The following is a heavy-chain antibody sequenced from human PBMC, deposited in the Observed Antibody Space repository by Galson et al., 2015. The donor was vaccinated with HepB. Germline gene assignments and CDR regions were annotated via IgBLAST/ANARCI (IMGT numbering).Heavy chain of an antibody. CDR2: ISYDGSNK. Sequence: SLRLSCAASGFTFSSYAMHWVRQAPGKGLEWVAVISYDGSNKYYADSVKGRFTISRDNSKNTLYLQMNSLRAEDTAVYYCAKVFQGSNDIGTDDAFDIWGQGTMVTVSS. V-gene: IGHV3-30*04. CDR3: AKVFQGSNDIGTDDAFDI. D-gene: IGHD3-9*01. CDR1: GFTFSSYA. J-gene: IGHJ3*02.